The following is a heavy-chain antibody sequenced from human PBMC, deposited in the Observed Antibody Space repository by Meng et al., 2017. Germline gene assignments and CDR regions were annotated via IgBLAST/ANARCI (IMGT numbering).Heavy chain of an antibody. CDR3: ARESWFDH. CDR1: GGTFSSYA. Sequence: QDQLGKAGAEVKKPGSAGKVCCKAAGGTFSSYAISWGRQGPGQGLEWMGGIIPIFGTANYAQKFQGRVTITADESTSTDYMELSSLRSEDTSVYYCARESWFDHWGKGTLVTVSS. J-gene: IGHJ5*02. CDR2: IIPIFGTA. V-gene: IGHV1-69*01.